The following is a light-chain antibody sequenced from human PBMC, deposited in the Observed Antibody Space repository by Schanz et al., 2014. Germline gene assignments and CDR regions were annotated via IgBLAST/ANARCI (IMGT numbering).Light chain of an antibody. J-gene: IGLJ3*02. V-gene: IGLV2-23*01. CDR2: EGS. CDR3: FSFEGNSRV. Sequence: QSALTQPASVSGSPGQSITISCTGTSSDVGSYNLVSWYQQHPGKAPKLMIYEGSKRPSGVSNRISGSKSGNTASLTISGVQAEDEADYYCFSFEGNSRVFGGGTKLTVL. CDR1: SSDVGSYNL.